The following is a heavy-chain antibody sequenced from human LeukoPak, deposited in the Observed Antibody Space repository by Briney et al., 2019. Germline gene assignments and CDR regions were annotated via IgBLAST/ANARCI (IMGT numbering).Heavy chain of an antibody. Sequence: GGSLRLSCAGSGFTFSRYTMSWVRQAPGKGLEWVSVIGAAGVTYYAESVKGRFIISRDNDKNTVYLQMNCLSAEDTAVYYCVRDDDMSSGWYELGYWGQGTLVTVSS. CDR2: IGAAGVT. CDR1: GFTFSRYT. D-gene: IGHD6-19*01. CDR3: VRDDDMSSGWYELGY. V-gene: IGHV3-23*01. J-gene: IGHJ4*02.